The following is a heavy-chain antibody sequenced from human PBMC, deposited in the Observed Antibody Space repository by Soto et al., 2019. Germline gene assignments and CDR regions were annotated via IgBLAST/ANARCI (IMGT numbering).Heavy chain of an antibody. D-gene: IGHD2-2*01. Sequence: QVQLVQSGAEVTKPGASVKVSCKASGYTFTTYGINWVRQAPGQGLEWMGWVSPYNGDTTYAQKVQGRVTMTTDTSTRTAYLELRSLRSDDTAVYYCAREVGHMDVWGQGTTVTVSS. CDR1: GYTFTTYG. CDR3: AREVGHMDV. V-gene: IGHV1-18*04. CDR2: VSPYNGDT. J-gene: IGHJ6*02.